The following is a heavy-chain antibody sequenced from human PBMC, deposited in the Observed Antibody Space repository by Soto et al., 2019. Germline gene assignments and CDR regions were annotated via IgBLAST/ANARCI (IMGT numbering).Heavy chain of an antibody. D-gene: IGHD3-22*01. CDR1: GFTFTDYY. V-gene: IGHV1-2*02. J-gene: IGHJ4*02. Sequence: ASVKVSCKPSGFTFTDYYIHWVRQAPGQGLEWMGWINPNSGGTNYAQKFQGRVTMTRDTSISTAYMELSRLRSDDTAVYYCARGGHYYDSSGYPYWGQGTLVTVSS. CDR2: INPNSGGT. CDR3: ARGGHYYDSSGYPY.